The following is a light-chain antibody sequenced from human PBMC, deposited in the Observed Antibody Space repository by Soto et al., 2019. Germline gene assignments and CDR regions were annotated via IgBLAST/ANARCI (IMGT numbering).Light chain of an antibody. Sequence: ETVMTQSPVTLSVSPGDTATLSCRASQRVSSHLAWYQQKPGQAPRLLIYAASTRATGIPVRFSGSGSETEFTLTIRSLQSEAFALYYCHQYNNWPWTFGQGTKVEIK. J-gene: IGKJ1*01. CDR3: HQYNNWPWT. CDR2: AAS. V-gene: IGKV3-15*01. CDR1: QRVSSH.